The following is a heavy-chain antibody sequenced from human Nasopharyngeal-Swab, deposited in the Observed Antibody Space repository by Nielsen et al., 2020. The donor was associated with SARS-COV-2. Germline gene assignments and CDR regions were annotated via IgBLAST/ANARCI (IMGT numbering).Heavy chain of an antibody. CDR2: IKQDGSEK. D-gene: IGHD3-3*01. CDR3: ARGEYYDFWSGYYSTNYYYYYGMDV. V-gene: IGHV3-7*03. Sequence: LKISCAASGFTFSSYWMSWVRQAPGKGLEWVANIKQDGSEKYYVDSVKGRFTISRENAKNSLYLQMNSLRAEDTAVYYCARGEYYDFWSGYYSTNYYYYYGMDVWGQGTTVTVSS. J-gene: IGHJ6*02. CDR1: GFTFSSYW.